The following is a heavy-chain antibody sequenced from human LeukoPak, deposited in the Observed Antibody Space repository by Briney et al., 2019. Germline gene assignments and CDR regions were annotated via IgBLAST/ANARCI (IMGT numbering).Heavy chain of an antibody. J-gene: IGHJ6*01. D-gene: IGHD1-26*01. Sequence: PGGSLRLSCAASGFTFSGFAMSWVRRTPGKGLEWVSGISGSGDNTLYADSVKGRFTISRDNSKNTLYLEMNSLRAEDTAIYYCAKMKGHPPPKYYMDVRGQGTTVTVSS. CDR1: GFTFSGFA. CDR2: ISGSGDNT. V-gene: IGHV3-23*01. CDR3: AKMKGHPPPKYYMDV.